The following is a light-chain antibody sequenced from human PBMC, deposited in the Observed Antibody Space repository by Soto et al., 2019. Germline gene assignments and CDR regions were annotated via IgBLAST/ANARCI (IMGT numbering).Light chain of an antibody. CDR1: QSVSSN. Sequence: EIVMTQSPGTLSVSPGERAIFSCRASQSVSSNLAWYHQKPGQAPRLLIYGASTRAAGIPARFSGSGSGTEFTLTISSLQSEDFAVYYCQQYSTWPRTIGQGTKVEIK. CDR3: QQYSTWPRT. V-gene: IGKV3-15*01. J-gene: IGKJ1*01. CDR2: GAS.